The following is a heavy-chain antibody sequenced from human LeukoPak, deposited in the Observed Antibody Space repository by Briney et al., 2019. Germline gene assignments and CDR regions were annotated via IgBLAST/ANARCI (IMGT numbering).Heavy chain of an antibody. CDR1: GGSISSYY. D-gene: IGHD3-22*01. CDR3: AKVTGYVIEDYFDY. V-gene: IGHV4-59*01. Sequence: SETLSLTCTVSGGSISSYYWSWIRQPPGKGLEWIGYIYYSGSTNYNPSLKSRVTISVDTSKNQFSLKLRSVTAADTAVYYCAKVTGYVIEDYFDYWGQGTLVTVSS. CDR2: IYYSGST. J-gene: IGHJ4*02.